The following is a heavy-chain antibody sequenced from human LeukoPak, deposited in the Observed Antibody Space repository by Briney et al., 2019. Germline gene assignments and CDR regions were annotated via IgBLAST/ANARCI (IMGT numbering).Heavy chain of an antibody. Sequence: SETLSLTCTISGDSITSGGYYWSWIRQPPGKGLEWIGYIYYSGSTYYNPSLKSRVTISVDTSKNQFSLKLNSETVADTALYYCARGPTRYYFDYWGQGSLVTVSS. CDR2: IYYSGST. CDR3: ARGPTRYYFDY. D-gene: IGHD1/OR15-1a*01. J-gene: IGHJ4*02. V-gene: IGHV4-61*08. CDR1: GDSITSGGYY.